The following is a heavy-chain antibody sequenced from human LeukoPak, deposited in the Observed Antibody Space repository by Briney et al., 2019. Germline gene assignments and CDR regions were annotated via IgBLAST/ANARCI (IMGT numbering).Heavy chain of an antibody. CDR1: GFTFSSYA. J-gene: IGHJ6*02. Sequence: GGSLRLSCAASGFTFSSYATHWVRQAPGKGLQWVAVISYDGGDKYYANSVKGRFTISRDNSNNTLYLQMNSLRADDTAVYYCARVRVRGVIITYYYYGMDVWGQGTTVTVSS. V-gene: IGHV3-30*04. D-gene: IGHD3-10*01. CDR3: ARVRVRGVIITYYYYGMDV. CDR2: ISYDGGDK.